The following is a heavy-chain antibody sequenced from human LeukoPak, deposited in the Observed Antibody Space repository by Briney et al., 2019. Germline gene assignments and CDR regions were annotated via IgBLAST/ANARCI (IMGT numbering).Heavy chain of an antibody. V-gene: IGHV3-74*01. CDR1: GFTFSSYW. D-gene: IGHD3-22*01. CDR3: ARGVHYDSSGYLDY. Sequence: GGSLRLSCAASGFTFSSYWMHWVRHAPGKGLVWVSRINSDGSSTSYADSVKGRFTISRDNAKNTLYLQMNSLRAEDTAVYYCARGVHYDSSGYLDYWGQGTLVTVSS. CDR2: INSDGSST. J-gene: IGHJ4*02.